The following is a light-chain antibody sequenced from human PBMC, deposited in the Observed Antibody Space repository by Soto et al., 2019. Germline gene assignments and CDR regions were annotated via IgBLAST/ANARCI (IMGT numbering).Light chain of an antibody. CDR3: QQYGSSGP. CDR2: GAS. V-gene: IGKV3-20*01. Sequence: EIVLTQSPGTLSLSPGERATLSCRASQSVSNNYLAWYQQKPGQAPRLLIYGASNRATGIPDRFSGSGSGTDFTLTISRLEPEDFAVYYCQQYGSSGPFAKGTKVEIK. J-gene: IGKJ1*01. CDR1: QSVSNNY.